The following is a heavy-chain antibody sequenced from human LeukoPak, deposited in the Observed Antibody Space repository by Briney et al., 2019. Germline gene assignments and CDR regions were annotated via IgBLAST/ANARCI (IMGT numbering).Heavy chain of an antibody. D-gene: IGHD6-19*01. V-gene: IGHV3-23*01. CDR3: AKGVDGSGWYYFDR. CDR2: ISGTGSKT. Sequence: GGSLRLSCAASGFTFSNHYMNRVRQAPGKGLEWVSTISGTGSKTYYADSVKGRFTISRDNSKNTLYLQRSSLRVEDTAVYYCAKGVDGSGWYYFDRWGQGTLVTVSS. J-gene: IGHJ4*02. CDR1: GFTFSNHY.